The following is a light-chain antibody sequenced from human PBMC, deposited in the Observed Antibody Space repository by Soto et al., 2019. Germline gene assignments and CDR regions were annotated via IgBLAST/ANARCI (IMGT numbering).Light chain of an antibody. CDR1: GSDVGGYNY. J-gene: IGLJ2*01. CDR2: DVS. Sequence: QSALTQPASVSGSLGQSITISCTGTGSDVGGYNYVSWYQQHPGKAPKLMIYDVSNRPSGVSNRFSGSKSGNTASLTISGLQAEDEADYYCSSYTSSSTLMVFGGGTKVTVL. V-gene: IGLV2-14*01. CDR3: SSYTSSSTLMV.